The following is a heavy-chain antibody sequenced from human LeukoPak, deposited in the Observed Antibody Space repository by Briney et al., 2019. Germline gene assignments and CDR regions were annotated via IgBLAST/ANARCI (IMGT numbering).Heavy chain of an antibody. J-gene: IGHJ2*01. CDR3: AKSVAQGYYDSSGYTPGEWYFDL. D-gene: IGHD3-22*01. CDR2: MNSDGSP. Sequence: GGSLRLSCATSEFTVNSNFMSWVRQAPGKGLEWVSGMNSDGSPFYADSVKGRFTISRDNSKNTLYLQMNSLRAEDTAVYYCAKSVAQGYYDSSGYTPGEWYFDLWGRGTLVTVSS. V-gene: IGHV3-53*01. CDR1: EFTVNSNF.